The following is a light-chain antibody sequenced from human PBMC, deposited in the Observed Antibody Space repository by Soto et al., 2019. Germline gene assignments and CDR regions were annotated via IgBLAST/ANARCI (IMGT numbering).Light chain of an antibody. Sequence: EIVMTQSPATLSVSPGERATLSCRASQSVSSNLAWYQQKPGQAPRLLIYCASTRATDIPARFSGSGSGTEFTLTISSLQSEDFAVYYCQQYNNWPPLNFGGGTKVEIK. J-gene: IGKJ4*01. CDR2: CAS. V-gene: IGKV3-15*01. CDR1: QSVSSN. CDR3: QQYNNWPPLN.